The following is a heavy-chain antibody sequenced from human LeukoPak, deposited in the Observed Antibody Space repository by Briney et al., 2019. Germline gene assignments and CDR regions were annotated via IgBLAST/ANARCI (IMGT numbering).Heavy chain of an antibody. CDR3: VRDLDWGAFDV. CDR1: EFRFSAHG. D-gene: IGHD3/OR15-3a*01. J-gene: IGHJ3*01. CDR2: ISPSGDIT. Sequence: PGGSLRLSCAASEFRFSAHGMNWVRQAPGKGLEWVSGISPSGDITYYADSVMGRFTISRDNRKSTVSLQMNGLRAEDTALYYCVRDLDWGAFDVWGQGTMVTVSS. V-gene: IGHV3-23*01.